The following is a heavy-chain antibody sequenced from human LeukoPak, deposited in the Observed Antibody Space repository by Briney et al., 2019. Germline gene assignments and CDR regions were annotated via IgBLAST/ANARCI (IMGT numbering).Heavy chain of an antibody. CDR1: GGSISGYY. Sequence: PSETLSLTCTVSGGSISGYYWSWIRQPPGKGLEWIGYIYYSGSTKYKPSLKSRVTISVDTSKNQFSLKLSSVTAADTAVYYCARGRFLDAFDIWGQGTMVTVSS. CDR3: ARGRFLDAFDI. V-gene: IGHV4-59*01. J-gene: IGHJ3*02. CDR2: IYYSGST. D-gene: IGHD3-3*01.